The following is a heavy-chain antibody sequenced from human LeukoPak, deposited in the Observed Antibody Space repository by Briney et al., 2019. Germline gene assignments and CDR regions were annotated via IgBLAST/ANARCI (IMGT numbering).Heavy chain of an antibody. CDR3: AGTVGAPSWFDP. CDR1: GGSISSYY. CDR2: IYYSGST. Sequence: PSETLSLTCTVSGGSISSYYWSWIRQPPGKGLEWIGYIYYSGSTNYNPSLKSRVTISVDTSKNQFSLKLSSVTAADTAVYYCAGTVGAPSWFDPWGQGTLVTVSS. D-gene: IGHD1-26*01. J-gene: IGHJ5*02. V-gene: IGHV4-59*13.